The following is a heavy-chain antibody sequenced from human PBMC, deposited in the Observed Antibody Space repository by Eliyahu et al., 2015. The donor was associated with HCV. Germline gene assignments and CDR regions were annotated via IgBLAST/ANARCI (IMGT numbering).Heavy chain of an antibody. V-gene: IGHV3-23*01. CDR1: GFTFXSYA. CDR3: AKDLRFRYTATFDY. D-gene: IGHD5-18*01. Sequence: EVQLLESGGGLVQPGGSLRLSCXASGFTFXSYAMSWVRQAPGKGLEWVSAISGSGGSTYYADSVKGRFTISRDNPKNTLYLQMNSLRAEDTAVYYCAKDLRFRYTATFDYWGQGTLVTVSS. CDR2: ISGSGGST. J-gene: IGHJ4*02.